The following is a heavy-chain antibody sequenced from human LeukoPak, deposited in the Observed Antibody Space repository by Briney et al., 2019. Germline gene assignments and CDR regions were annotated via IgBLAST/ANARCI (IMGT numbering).Heavy chain of an antibody. Sequence: PGGSLRLSCAASGFSFSGYWMNWVRQAPGKGLEWVSSISSSSSYIYYADSVKGRFTISRDNAKNSLYLQMNSLRAEDTAVYYCARESPYYDILTGSDYYYYMDVWGKGTTVTVSS. CDR3: ARESPYYDILTGSDYYYYMDV. J-gene: IGHJ6*03. CDR1: GFSFSGYW. CDR2: ISSSSSYI. V-gene: IGHV3-21*01. D-gene: IGHD3-9*01.